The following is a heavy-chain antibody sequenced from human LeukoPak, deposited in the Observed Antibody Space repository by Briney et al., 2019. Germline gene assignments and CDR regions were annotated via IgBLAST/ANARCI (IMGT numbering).Heavy chain of an antibody. V-gene: IGHV4-30-4*07. Sequence: PSQTLSLTCAVSGGSINSGGYSWSWIRQPPGKGLEWIGYIYYSGSTNYNPSLKSRVTISVDTSKNQFSLKLSSVTAADTAVYYCATGIAVAGPFDYWGQGTLVTVSS. CDR2: IYYSGST. D-gene: IGHD6-19*01. J-gene: IGHJ4*02. CDR3: ATGIAVAGPFDY. CDR1: GGSINSGGYS.